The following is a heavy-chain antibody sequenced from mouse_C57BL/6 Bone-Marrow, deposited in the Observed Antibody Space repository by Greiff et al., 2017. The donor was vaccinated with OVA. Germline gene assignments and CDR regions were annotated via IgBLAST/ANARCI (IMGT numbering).Heavy chain of an antibody. D-gene: IGHD1-1*01. Sequence: VQLKESGPELVKPGASVKISCKASGYSFTGYYMNWVKQSPEKSLEWIGEINPSTGGTTYNQKFKAKATLTVDKSSSTAYMQLKSLTSEDSAVYYCARPYYSYAMDYWGQGTSVTVSS. J-gene: IGHJ4*01. CDR3: ARPYYSYAMDY. CDR2: INPSTGGT. V-gene: IGHV1-42*01. CDR1: GYSFTGYY.